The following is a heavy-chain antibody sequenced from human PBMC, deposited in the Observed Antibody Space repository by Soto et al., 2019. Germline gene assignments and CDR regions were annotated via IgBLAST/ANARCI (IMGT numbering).Heavy chain of an antibody. J-gene: IGHJ4*02. CDR2: INAGNGNT. CDR3: ARDRAVRGVIPYYFDY. CDR1: GYTFTSYA. Sequence: ASVNVSCKASGYTFTSYAMHWVRQAPGQRLEWMGWINAGNGNTKYSQKFQGRVTITRDTSASTAYMELSSLRSEDTAVYYCARDRAVRGVIPYYFDYWGQGTLVTVSS. V-gene: IGHV1-3*01. D-gene: IGHD3-10*01.